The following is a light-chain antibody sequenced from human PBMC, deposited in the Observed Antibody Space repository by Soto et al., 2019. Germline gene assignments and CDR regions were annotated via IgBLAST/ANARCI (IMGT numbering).Light chain of an antibody. CDR3: GSYSSTDTPFV. V-gene: IGLV2-14*01. CDR2: EVT. CDR1: STDVGGYNY. J-gene: IGLJ1*01. Sequence: SALAQPSLVSGSPGQSITISCNGTSTDVGGYNYVSWYQHHSGKAPKLLIYEVTNRPSGISDRFSGSKSVNTASLTISGLQAEDESDYYRGSYSSTDTPFVFGTGTKVTVL.